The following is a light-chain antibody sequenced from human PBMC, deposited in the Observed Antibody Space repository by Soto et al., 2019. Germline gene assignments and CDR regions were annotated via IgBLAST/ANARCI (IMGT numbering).Light chain of an antibody. V-gene: IGKV1-13*02. CDR2: DAS. J-gene: IGKJ1*01. CDR3: QQFNSYPQT. CDR1: QGISSA. Sequence: AIQLTQSPSSLSASVGDRVTITCRASQGISSALAWYQQKPGKAHKLLIYDASSLESGVPSRFSGGGSGTDFTLTISSLQPEDFATYYCQQFNSYPQTFGQGTKVEIK.